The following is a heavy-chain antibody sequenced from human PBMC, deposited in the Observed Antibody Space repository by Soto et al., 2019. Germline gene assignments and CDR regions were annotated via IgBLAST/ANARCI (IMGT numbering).Heavy chain of an antibody. Sequence: EVQLVESGGGLVQPGGSLRLSCAASGFTFSSYSMNWVRQAPGKGLEWVSYISSSSSTIYYADSVKGRFTISRDNAKNSLYLQMNSLRDEDTAVYYCARSFRGDCTTVTTFCYYYGMDVWGQGTTVTVSS. V-gene: IGHV3-48*02. CDR2: ISSSSSTI. D-gene: IGHD4-17*01. J-gene: IGHJ6*02. CDR3: ARSFRGDCTTVTTFCYYYGMDV. CDR1: GFTFSSYS.